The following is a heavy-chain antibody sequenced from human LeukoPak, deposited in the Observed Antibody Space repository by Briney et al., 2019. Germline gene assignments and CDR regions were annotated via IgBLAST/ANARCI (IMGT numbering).Heavy chain of an antibody. Sequence: GGSLRLSCADSGFTFSSCEMNWVRPAPGKGLEWVSYISSSGSTIYYADSVKGRFTISRDNAKNSLYLQMNSLRAEDTAVYYCARGSVVVTAIPASDYWGQGTLVTVSS. CDR1: GFTFSSCE. J-gene: IGHJ4*02. D-gene: IGHD2-21*02. CDR2: ISSSGSTI. V-gene: IGHV3-48*03. CDR3: ARGSVVVTAIPASDY.